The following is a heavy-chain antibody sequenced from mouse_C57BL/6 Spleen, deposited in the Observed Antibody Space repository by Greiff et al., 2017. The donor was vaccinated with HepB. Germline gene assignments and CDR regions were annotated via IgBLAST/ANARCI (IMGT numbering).Heavy chain of an antibody. CDR1: GYTFTDYD. J-gene: IGHJ1*03. V-gene: IGHV1-15*01. CDR2: IDPESGGT. Sequence: QVQLQQSGAELVRPGASVTLSCKASGYTFTDYDMHWVKQTPVHGLEWIGAIDPESGGTAYNQKFKGKAILTADKSSSTADMELRSLTSEDSAVYYCTRNDYYGSSHEGYFDVWGTGTTVTVSS. CDR3: TRNDYYGSSHEGYFDV. D-gene: IGHD1-1*01.